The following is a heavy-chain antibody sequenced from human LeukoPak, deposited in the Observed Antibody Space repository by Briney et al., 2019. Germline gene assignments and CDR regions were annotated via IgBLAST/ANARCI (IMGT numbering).Heavy chain of an antibody. Sequence: GGSLRLSCAASGFTFSSYAMHWVRQAPGKGLEWVAVISYDGSNKYYADSVKGRFTISRDNSKNTLYLQMNSLRAEDTAVYYCARENSGWFDPWGQGTLVTVSS. J-gene: IGHJ5*02. V-gene: IGHV3-30-3*01. CDR2: ISYDGSNK. CDR3: ARENSGWFDP. CDR1: GFTFSSYA. D-gene: IGHD4-23*01.